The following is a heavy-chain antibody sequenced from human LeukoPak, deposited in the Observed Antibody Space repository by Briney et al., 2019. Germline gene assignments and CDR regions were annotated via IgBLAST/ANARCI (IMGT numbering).Heavy chain of an antibody. V-gene: IGHV3-11*01. J-gene: IGHJ4*02. CDR3: ARVNYDYIWGSYRLLDY. CDR2: ISSSGSTI. D-gene: IGHD3-16*02. Sequence: PGGSLRLSCAASGFTFSDYYMSWIRQAPGKGLEWVSYISSSGSTIYYADSVKGRFTISRDNAKNSLYLQMTSLRAEDTAVYYCARVNYDYIWGSYRLLDYWGQGTLVTVSS. CDR1: GFTFSDYY.